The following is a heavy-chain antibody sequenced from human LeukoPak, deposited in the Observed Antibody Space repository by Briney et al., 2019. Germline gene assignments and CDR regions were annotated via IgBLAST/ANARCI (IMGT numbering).Heavy chain of an antibody. Sequence: ASVKVSCKASGYTFTNYTMNWVRQAPGQGLEWMGWINPNTANPTYVQGFTGRFVFSVDTSVTTAYLQISRLKAEDTAVYYCARPYCSGDNCHSYFDHWGQGTLVTVSS. CDR3: ARPYCSGDNCHSYFDH. D-gene: IGHD2-15*01. J-gene: IGHJ4*02. CDR1: GYTFTNYT. V-gene: IGHV7-4-1*02. CDR2: INPNTANP.